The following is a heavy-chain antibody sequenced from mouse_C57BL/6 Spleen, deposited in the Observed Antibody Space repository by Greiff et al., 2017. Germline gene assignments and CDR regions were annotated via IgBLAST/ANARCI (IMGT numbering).Heavy chain of an antibody. CDR3: ARERYYCSSYIDY. D-gene: IGHD1-1*01. CDR1: GYTFTSYW. Sequence: VKLQQPGAELVKPGASVKMSCKASGYTFTSYWITWVKQRPGQGLEWIGDIYPGSGSTNYNEKFKSKATLTVDTSSSTAYMQLSSLTSEDSAVYYCARERYYCSSYIDYWGQGTTLTVSS. V-gene: IGHV1-55*01. CDR2: IYPGSGST. J-gene: IGHJ2*01.